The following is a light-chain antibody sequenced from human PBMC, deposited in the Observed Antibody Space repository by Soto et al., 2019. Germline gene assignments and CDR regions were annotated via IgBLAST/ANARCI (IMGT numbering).Light chain of an antibody. Sequence: EIVMTQSPATLSVSPGETATLSCRASQSLISNLACYQQRPGQAPRPLIYGASTRATRIPARFSGSGSGTDFTLSFGSLQSEDFAVYSCQQYNNWPITFGQGTRLEI. CDR3: QQYNNWPIT. CDR2: GAS. CDR1: QSLISN. J-gene: IGKJ5*01. V-gene: IGKV3-15*01.